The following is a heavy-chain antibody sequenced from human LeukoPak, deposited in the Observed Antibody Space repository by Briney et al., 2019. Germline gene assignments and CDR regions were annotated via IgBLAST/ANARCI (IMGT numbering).Heavy chain of an antibody. J-gene: IGHJ4*02. CDR1: GFTFNGYA. V-gene: IGHV3-23*01. D-gene: IGHD1-26*01. CDR2: ITGSGGTK. Sequence: GGSLRLSCAASGFTFNGYAMSWVRQAPGKGLKWVATITGSGGTKFYADSVKGRFTISRDNSKNTLYLQMNSLRAEDTAVYYCAKDYSGTYFRGADYWGQGTLVTVSS. CDR3: AKDYSGTYFRGADY.